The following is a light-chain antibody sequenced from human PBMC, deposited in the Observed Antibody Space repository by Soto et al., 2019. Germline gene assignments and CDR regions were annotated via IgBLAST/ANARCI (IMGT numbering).Light chain of an antibody. CDR2: LAS. J-gene: IGKJ1*01. CDR1: QSLQHNNGNTL. Sequence: EIVMTQSPLSLTVTPGEPASISCKSSQSLQHNNGNTLLDWYMQKPGQSPQLLIYLASRRAPGAPDRVSGSGSGTDFTLRISTVEADDAAIYYCMQALQTPRTFGQWTKLEI. V-gene: IGKV2-28*01. CDR3: MQALQTPRT.